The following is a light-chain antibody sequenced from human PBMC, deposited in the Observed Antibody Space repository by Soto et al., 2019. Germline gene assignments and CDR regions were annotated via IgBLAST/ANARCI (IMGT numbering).Light chain of an antibody. V-gene: IGKV1-39*01. CDR1: QNIDNY. CDR2: STS. Sequence: IQLTQSPSSLSASVGDRVTVSCRSSQNIDNYLNWYVQRPGKAPELLIYSTSNLKSGVPSRFRGSGSGTDFSLTINSLQSEDFATYYCQQRSNIPWTFGQVTKVEIK. CDR3: QQRSNIPWT. J-gene: IGKJ1*01.